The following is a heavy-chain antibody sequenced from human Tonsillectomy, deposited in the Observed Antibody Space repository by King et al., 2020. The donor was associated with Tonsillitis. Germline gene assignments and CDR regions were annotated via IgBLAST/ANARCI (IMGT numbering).Heavy chain of an antibody. CDR3: AKAGIKNFYGSGSYFDY. V-gene: IGHV3-23*04. D-gene: IGHD3-10*01. Sequence: VQLVEAGGGLEQPGGSLRVSCTAAGFSLTRYAMSWVRQAPGKGLELVAYISGTGGNTYIANSVKNRFTISRDMSENTIHLQMNSLRAKDTALYYCAKAGIKNFYGSGSYFDYWGQGTLVTVSS. CDR2: ISGTGGNT. J-gene: IGHJ4*02. CDR1: GFSLTRYA.